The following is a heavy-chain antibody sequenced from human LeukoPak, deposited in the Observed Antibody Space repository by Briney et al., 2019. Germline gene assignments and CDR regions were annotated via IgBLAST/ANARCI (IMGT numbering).Heavy chain of an antibody. CDR2: IYPGDSDT. D-gene: IGHD3-22*01. CDR1: GYSFTSYW. Sequence: GESLKISCKGSGYSFTSYWIAWVRQMPGKGLEWMGIIYPGDSDTRYSPSFQGQVTISADNSINTAYLQWSGLKASDTAMYYCARRRGDYYDSSGYDDAFDIWGQGTMVTVSS. J-gene: IGHJ3*02. CDR3: ARRRGDYYDSSGYDDAFDI. V-gene: IGHV5-51*01.